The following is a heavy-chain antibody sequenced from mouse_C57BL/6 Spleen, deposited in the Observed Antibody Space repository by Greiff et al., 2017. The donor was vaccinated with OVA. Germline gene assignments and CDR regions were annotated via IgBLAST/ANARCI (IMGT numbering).Heavy chain of an antibody. CDR1: GFSLSTSGMG. Sequence: QVQLKESGPGILQSSQTLSLTCSFSGFSLSTSGMGVSWIRQPSGKGLEWLAHIYWDDDKRYNPSLKSRLTISKDTSSNQVFLKITSVDTADTATYYCARREGDYYGSSGVFDYWGQGTTLTVSS. CDR2: IYWDDDK. CDR3: ARREGDYYGSSGVFDY. V-gene: IGHV8-12*01. D-gene: IGHD1-1*01. J-gene: IGHJ2*01.